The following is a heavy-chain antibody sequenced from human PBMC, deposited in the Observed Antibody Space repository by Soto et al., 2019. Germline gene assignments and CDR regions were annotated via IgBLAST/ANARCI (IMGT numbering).Heavy chain of an antibody. Sequence: QVQLVQSGAEVKKPGASVKVSCKASGYTFTSYGISWVRKAPGQGLEWMGWISASNGNINYAQKPQGSVTMNTDRSTRTAYMELSSLRSDDTAVYYCAIDPLPYSGSYYSVYWGQGTLVTVSS. D-gene: IGHD1-26*01. J-gene: IGHJ4*02. CDR2: ISASNGNI. CDR3: AIDPLPYSGSYYSVY. CDR1: GYTFTSYG. V-gene: IGHV1-18*01.